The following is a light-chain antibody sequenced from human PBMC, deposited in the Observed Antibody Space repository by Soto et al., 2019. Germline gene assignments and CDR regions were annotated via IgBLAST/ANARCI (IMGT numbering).Light chain of an antibody. CDR2: KTD. CDR1: SSNIGSHY. V-gene: IGLV1-47*01. Sequence: QSVLTQPPSASGTPGQRVTICCSGNSSNIGSHYIYWYQQLPGTAPKLLIYKTDQRPSGVPDRFSGSKSGTSASLAISGLRSEDEADYYCAAWDDSLSGTVFGGGAKVTVL. CDR3: AAWDDSLSGTV. J-gene: IGLJ2*01.